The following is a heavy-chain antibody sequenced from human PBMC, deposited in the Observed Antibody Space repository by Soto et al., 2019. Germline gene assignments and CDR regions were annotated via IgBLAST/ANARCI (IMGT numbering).Heavy chain of an antibody. J-gene: IGHJ4*02. V-gene: IGHV1-46*01. CDR2: LFPADGAT. CDR3: VREFSGGYFDY. Sequence: QVQLVQSGAEVKKTGASLMLSCKTSGYPCTTYYLHWVRQDPGHGLEWMGILFPADGATNYAQKFRCRVTMTRDTSTSTVYMQLSSLRSEDTAVYYCVREFSGGYFDYWCQGSLVTVSS. D-gene: IGHD3-10*01. CDR1: GYPCTTYY.